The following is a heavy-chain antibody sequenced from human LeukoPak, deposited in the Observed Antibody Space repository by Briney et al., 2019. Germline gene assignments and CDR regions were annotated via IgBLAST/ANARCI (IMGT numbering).Heavy chain of an antibody. D-gene: IGHD2-2*01. CDR3: ASLPAAIDASDY. CDR2: INHSGST. J-gene: IGHJ4*02. V-gene: IGHV4-34*01. Sequence: KPSETLSLTCAVYGGSFSGYYWSWIRQPPGKGLEWIGEINHSGSTNYNPSLKSRVTISVDTSKNQFSLKLSSVTAADTAVYYCASLPAAIDASDYWGQGTLVTVSS. CDR1: GGSFSGYY.